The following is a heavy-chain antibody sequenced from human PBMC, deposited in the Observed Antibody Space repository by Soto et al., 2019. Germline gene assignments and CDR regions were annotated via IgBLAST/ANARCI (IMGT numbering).Heavy chain of an antibody. Sequence: SETLSLTCNVSGGSISNYHWSWIRQPPGKGLGWIGYINNSGSTNYNPSLKSRVTISVDTSNNQISLKVTSVTAADTAVYYCAANPRYWGQGTLVTVSS. J-gene: IGHJ4*02. V-gene: IGHV4-59*01. CDR3: AANPRY. D-gene: IGHD1-26*01. CDR2: INNSGST. CDR1: GGSISNYH.